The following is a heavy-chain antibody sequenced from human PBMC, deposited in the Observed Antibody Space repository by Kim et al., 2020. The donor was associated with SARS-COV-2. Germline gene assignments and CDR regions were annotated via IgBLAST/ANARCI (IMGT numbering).Heavy chain of an antibody. Sequence: SETLSLTCTVSGGSISSGDYYWSWIRQPPGKGLEWIGYIYYSGSTYYNPSLKSRVTISVDTSKNQFSLKLSSVTAADTAVYYCARGYYDILTGYHGGFDYWGQGTLVTVSS. V-gene: IGHV4-30-4*01. CDR1: GGSISSGDYY. CDR3: ARGYYDILTGYHGGFDY. CDR2: IYYSGST. J-gene: IGHJ4*02. D-gene: IGHD3-9*01.